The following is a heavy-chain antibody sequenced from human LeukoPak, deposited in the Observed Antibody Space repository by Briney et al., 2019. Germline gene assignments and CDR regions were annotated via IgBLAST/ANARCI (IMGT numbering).Heavy chain of an antibody. CDR3: ARVKDYGSGSYYPTFDY. Sequence: GGSLRLSCTASGRTFSNYWMIWVRQAPGKGLEWVSIIRQDGNEKYSVDSVRGRFTISRENARTSLYLQMDSLRAEDTAVYHCARVKDYGSGSYYPTFDYWGQGTLVTVSS. CDR1: GRTFSNYW. J-gene: IGHJ4*02. V-gene: IGHV3-7*03. D-gene: IGHD3-10*01. CDR2: IRQDGNEK.